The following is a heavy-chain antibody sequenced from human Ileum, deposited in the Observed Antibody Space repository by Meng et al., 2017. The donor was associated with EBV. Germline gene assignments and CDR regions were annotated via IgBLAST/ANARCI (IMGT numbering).Heavy chain of an antibody. J-gene: IGHJ5*02. D-gene: IGHD1-14*01. CDR3: ARDETGRFDP. V-gene: IGHV4-39*07. CDR1: GDSISNSDFY. Sequence: QLHVQGPGPGLVKPSETLSLTCTVSGDSISNSDFYWDWIRQSPGKGLEWIASIYRSGSTYYDPSLKSRVTISLDTSKNTVYLQMDSLRVEDTAVYYCARDETGRFDPWGQGTLVTVSS. CDR2: IYRSGST.